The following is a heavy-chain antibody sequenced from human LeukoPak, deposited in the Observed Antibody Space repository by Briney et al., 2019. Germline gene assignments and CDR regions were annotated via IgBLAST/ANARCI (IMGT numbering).Heavy chain of an antibody. Sequence: GASVKVSCKASGYTFTGYYMHWVRQAPGQGLEWMGWINPNSGGTNYAQKFQGRVTMTRDTSISTAYMELSRLRSDDTAVYYCASFPAYYDSSGHLPFDYWGQGTLVTVSS. CDR2: INPNSGGT. J-gene: IGHJ4*02. V-gene: IGHV1-2*02. CDR1: GYTFTGYY. D-gene: IGHD3-22*01. CDR3: ASFPAYYDSSGHLPFDY.